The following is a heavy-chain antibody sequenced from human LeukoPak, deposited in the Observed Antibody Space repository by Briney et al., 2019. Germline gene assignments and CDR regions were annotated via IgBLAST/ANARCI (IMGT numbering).Heavy chain of an antibody. D-gene: IGHD6-13*01. V-gene: IGHV3-23*01. J-gene: IGHJ3*02. CDR2: ISGSGGST. Sequence: PGGSLRLSCAASGFTFSSYAMSWVRQAPGKGLEWVSAISGSGGSTYYADSVKGRFTISRDNSKNTLYLQINSLRAEDTAVYYCAKDVEQQLVRVGAFDIWGQGTMVTVSS. CDR1: GFTFSSYA. CDR3: AKDVEQQLVRVGAFDI.